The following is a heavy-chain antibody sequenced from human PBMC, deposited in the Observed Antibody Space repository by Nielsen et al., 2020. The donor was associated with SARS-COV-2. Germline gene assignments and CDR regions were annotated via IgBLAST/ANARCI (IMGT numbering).Heavy chain of an antibody. CDR2: ISSSSSYI. Sequence: ETLSLTCAVYGGSLNDYHWNWVRQAPGKGLEWVSSISSSSSYIYYADSVKGRFTISRDNAKNSLYLQMNSLRAEDTAVYYCASGQVFDYWGQGTLVTVSS. CDR1: GGSLNDYH. CDR3: ASGQVFDY. J-gene: IGHJ4*02. V-gene: IGHV3-21*01.